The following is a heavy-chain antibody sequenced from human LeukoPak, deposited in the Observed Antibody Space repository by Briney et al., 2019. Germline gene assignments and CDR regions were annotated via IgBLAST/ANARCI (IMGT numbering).Heavy chain of an antibody. V-gene: IGHV4-59*08. CDR1: GGSISGYY. D-gene: IGHD4-17*01. CDR3: ARHPRSDYGDFVPHYNFDY. J-gene: IGHJ4*02. Sequence: PSETLSLTCTVSGGSISGYYWSWIRQPPGKGLEWIGYIFYSGSTNYNSSLESRVTISVDTSKNQFSLKLRSVTAADTAVYYCARHPRSDYGDFVPHYNFDYWGQGTLVTVSS. CDR2: IFYSGST.